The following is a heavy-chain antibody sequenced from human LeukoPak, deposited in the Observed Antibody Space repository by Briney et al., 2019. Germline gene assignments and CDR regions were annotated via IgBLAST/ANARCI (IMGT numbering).Heavy chain of an antibody. CDR1: GFTFSSYA. CDR3: ARYDILTGCDY. CDR2: IYYSGST. J-gene: IGHJ4*02. V-gene: IGHV4-59*01. Sequence: GSLRLSCAASGFTFSSYAMSWIRQPPGKGLEWIAYIYYSGSTNYNPSLKSRVTISVDTSKNQFSLKLSSGTAADTAVYYSARYDILTGCDYWGQGTLVTVSS. D-gene: IGHD3-9*01.